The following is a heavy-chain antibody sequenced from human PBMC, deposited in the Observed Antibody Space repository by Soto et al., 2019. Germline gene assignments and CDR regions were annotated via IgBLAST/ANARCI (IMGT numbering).Heavy chain of an antibody. V-gene: IGHV4-34*01. CDR1: GGSFSGYY. CDR3: ARTVRFLGAKYYYFYYYMDV. Sequence: QGQLQQWGAGLLKPSETLSLTCAVYGGSFSGYYWSWIRQPPGKGLEWIGEINDGGGTNYNPSLKSRVTISVDRSKNQFSLKLSSVTAADTAVYYCARTVRFLGAKYYYFYYYMDVWGKGTTVSVSS. J-gene: IGHJ6*03. D-gene: IGHD3-3*01. CDR2: INDGGGT.